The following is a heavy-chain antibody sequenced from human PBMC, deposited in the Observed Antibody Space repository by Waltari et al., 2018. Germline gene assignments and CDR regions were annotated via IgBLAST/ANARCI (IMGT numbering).Heavy chain of an antibody. V-gene: IGHV4-39*01. D-gene: IGHD2-15*01. CDR1: GGSISSTSYY. Sequence: QLQLQESGPGLVKPSETLSLICSISGGSISSTSYYWGWIRQPPGKGLEWIGRFIYNGNTYYNPSLKGRIMFFVDTSKNQFLLQLRSVTAADTAMYYCARPGRVGGGSLMGLDYWGQGTLVTVSS. CDR2: FIYNGNT. CDR3: ARPGRVGGGSLMGLDY. J-gene: IGHJ4*02.